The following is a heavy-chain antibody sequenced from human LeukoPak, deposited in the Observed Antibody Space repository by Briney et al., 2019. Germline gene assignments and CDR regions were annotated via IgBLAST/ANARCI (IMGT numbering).Heavy chain of an antibody. Sequence: GGSLRLSCAASGFTFPNYNMNWVRRAPGKGLERVSSISSCNVYMTYADSVKDRFTISRDNAKNSLYLQMNRLRAEDTAVYYCTRDRDYYGSGNFGEEDTFDIWGQGTRVTVSS. CDR2: ISSCNVYM. CDR3: TRDRDYYGSGNFGEEDTFDI. CDR1: GFTFPNYN. D-gene: IGHD3-10*01. J-gene: IGHJ3*02. V-gene: IGHV3-21*01.